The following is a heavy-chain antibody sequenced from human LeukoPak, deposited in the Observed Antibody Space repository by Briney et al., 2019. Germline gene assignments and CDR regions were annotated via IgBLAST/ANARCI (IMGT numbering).Heavy chain of an antibody. D-gene: IGHD3-10*01. J-gene: IGHJ6*02. CDR1: GGSINNFY. Sequence: SETLSLTCTVSGGSINNFYWSWIRQPPGKGLEWIGYIFYSGSTNYNPSLESRVTISIDTSKNQFTLKVNSLTAADTAVYYCARTGYYASGSSYYYGMDVWGQGTTVTVSS. CDR3: ARTGYYASGSSYYYGMDV. CDR2: IFYSGST. V-gene: IGHV4-59*08.